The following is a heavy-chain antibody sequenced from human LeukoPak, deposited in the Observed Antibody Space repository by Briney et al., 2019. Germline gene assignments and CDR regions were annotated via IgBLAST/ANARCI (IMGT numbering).Heavy chain of an antibody. V-gene: IGHV1-8*01. Sequence: EASVKVSCKASGYTFTSYDINWVRQATGQGLEGMGWMNPNSGNTGYAQKFQGRVSMTRNTSISTAYMELRSLRSDDTAVYYCARDSAFGSYELDYWGQGTLVTVSS. CDR3: ARDSAFGSYELDY. J-gene: IGHJ4*02. D-gene: IGHD2-15*01. CDR2: MNPNSGNT. CDR1: GYTFTSYD.